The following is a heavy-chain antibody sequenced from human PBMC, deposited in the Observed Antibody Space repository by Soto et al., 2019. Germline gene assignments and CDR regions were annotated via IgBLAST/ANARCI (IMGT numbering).Heavy chain of an antibody. D-gene: IGHD2-8*02. V-gene: IGHV3-21*01. CDR3: ARDLVIGISGYYGMDV. CDR1: GFTFSSYS. CDR2: ISSSSSYI. Sequence: PGGSLRLSCAASGFTFSSYSMNWVRQAPGKGLEWVSSISSSSSYIYYADSVKGRFTISRDNAKNSLYLQMNSLRAEDTAVYYCARDLVIGISGYYGMDVWGQGTTVTVS. J-gene: IGHJ6*02.